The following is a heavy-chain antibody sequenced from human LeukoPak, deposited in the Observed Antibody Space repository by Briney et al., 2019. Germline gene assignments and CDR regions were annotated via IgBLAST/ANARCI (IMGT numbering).Heavy chain of an antibody. CDR3: AILPMYYYDSSGYYERSDAFDI. D-gene: IGHD3-22*01. V-gene: IGHV3-21*01. CDR1: GFTFSSYS. Sequence: GGSLRLSCAASGFTFSSYSMNWVRQAPGKGLEWVSSISSSSSYIYYADSVKGRFTISRDNAKNSLYLQMNSLRAEDTAVYYCAILPMYYYDSSGYYERSDAFDIWGQGTMVTVSS. J-gene: IGHJ3*02. CDR2: ISSSSSYI.